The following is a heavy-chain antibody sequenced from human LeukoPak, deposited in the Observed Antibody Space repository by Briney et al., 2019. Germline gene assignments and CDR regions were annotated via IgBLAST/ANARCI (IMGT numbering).Heavy chain of an antibody. CDR3: AREGYYYDSSGSPQYGMDV. Sequence: GGSLRLSCAASGFTFSSYSMNWVRQAPGKGLEWVSSISSSSSYIYYADSVKGRFSISRDNAKNSLYLQMNSLRAEDTAVYYCAREGYYYDSSGSPQYGMDVWGQGTTVTVSS. V-gene: IGHV3-21*01. CDR2: ISSSSSYI. D-gene: IGHD3-22*01. CDR1: GFTFSSYS. J-gene: IGHJ6*02.